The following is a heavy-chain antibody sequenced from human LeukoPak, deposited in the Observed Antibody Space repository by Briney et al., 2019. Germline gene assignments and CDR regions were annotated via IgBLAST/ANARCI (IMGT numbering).Heavy chain of an antibody. CDR1: GHPFTHYY. V-gene: IGHV1-2*02. J-gene: IGHJ4*02. CDR3: ARLSAL. Sequence: ASVKVSCKPSGHPFTHYYIHWIRQASGQGLESMGWINPKNGDTKYAQRSQGRLTITMDTSIDTVYMELRSLRYDDTAVYYCARLSALWGQGTLVTVSS. CDR2: INPKNGDT.